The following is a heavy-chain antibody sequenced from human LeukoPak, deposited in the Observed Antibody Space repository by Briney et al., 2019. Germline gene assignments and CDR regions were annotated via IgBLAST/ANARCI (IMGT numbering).Heavy chain of an antibody. Sequence: GGSLRLSCATSGFTFRKDWMSWVRQAPGKGLECVATIKQDGSENYHVDSVKGRFTISRDNAKNSVYLQMNSLRAEDTAVYYCARGFGYCSGGSCYNLFDYWGQGTLVTVSS. CDR1: GFTFRKDW. J-gene: IGHJ4*02. CDR2: IKQDGSEN. V-gene: IGHV3-7*01. D-gene: IGHD2-15*01. CDR3: ARGFGYCSGGSCYNLFDY.